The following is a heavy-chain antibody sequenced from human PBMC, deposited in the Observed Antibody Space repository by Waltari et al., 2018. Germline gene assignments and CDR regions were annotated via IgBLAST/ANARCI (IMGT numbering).Heavy chain of an antibody. CDR2: INHRGST. CDR3: ARGRVVVVPAAILYFDY. V-gene: IGHV4-34*01. D-gene: IGHD2-2*01. CDR1: GGSFSGYY. Sequence: QVQLQQWGAGLLKPSETLSLTCAVYGGSFSGYYWSWIRQPPGKGLEWIGEINHRGSTNYNPSLKSRVTISVDTSKNQFSLKLGSVTAADTAVYYCARGRVVVVPAAILYFDYWGQGTLVTVSS. J-gene: IGHJ4*02.